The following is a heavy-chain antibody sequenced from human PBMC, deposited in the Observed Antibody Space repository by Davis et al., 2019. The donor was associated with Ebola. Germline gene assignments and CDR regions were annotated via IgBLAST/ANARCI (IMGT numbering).Heavy chain of an antibody. CDR1: GYNFTTYW. CDR3: ARLPGDRGPLDY. J-gene: IGHJ4*02. Sequence: GESLKISCKGSGYNFTTYWISWVRQMPGKGLEWMGRIDPSDSYTNYSPSLQGHVTISADKSISTAYLQWSSLKASDTAMYYCARLPGDRGPLDYWGQGTLVTVSS. V-gene: IGHV5-10-1*01. D-gene: IGHD7-27*01. CDR2: IDPSDSYT.